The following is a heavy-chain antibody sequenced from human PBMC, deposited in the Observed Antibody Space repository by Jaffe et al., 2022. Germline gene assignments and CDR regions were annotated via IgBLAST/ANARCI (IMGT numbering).Heavy chain of an antibody. D-gene: IGHD5-18*01. CDR3: ARGRSYGPRAFDI. V-gene: IGHV4-34*01. J-gene: IGHJ3*02. CDR2: INHSGST. Sequence: QVQLQQWGAGLLKPSETLSLTCAVYGGSFSGYYWSWIRQPPGKGLEWIGEINHSGSTNYNPSLKSRVTISVDTSKNQFSLKLSSVTAADTAVYYCARGRSYGPRAFDIWGQGTMVTVSS. CDR1: GGSFSGYY.